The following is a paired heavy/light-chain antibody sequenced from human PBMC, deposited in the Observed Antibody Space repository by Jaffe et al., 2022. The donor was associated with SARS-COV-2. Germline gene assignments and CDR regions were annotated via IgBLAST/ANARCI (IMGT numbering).Light chain of an antibody. J-gene: IGLJ2*01. V-gene: IGLV3-19*01. CDR3: NSRDSSGDHVL. CDR2: DKN. Sequence: SSELTQDPAVSVALGQTVRITCQGDSLRSYSASWYQQKPGQAPLLVIYDKNNRPSGIPDRFSGSSSGNTASLTITGAQAEDEADYYCNSRDSSGDHVLFGGGTKLTVL. CDR1: SLRSYS.
Heavy chain of an antibody. Sequence: EVQLVESGGGLVQPGGSLRLSCVVSGITFSGYWMHWVRQAPGKGLLWVSRINIDGARTDYADSVKGRFTISRDNAKNTLYLQMNSLRAEDTAVYFCAGALAYCGGDCYSFDHWGQGTLVTVSS. CDR2: INIDGART. CDR3: AGALAYCGGDCYSFDH. J-gene: IGHJ4*02. CDR1: GITFSGYW. D-gene: IGHD2-21*02. V-gene: IGHV3-74*01.